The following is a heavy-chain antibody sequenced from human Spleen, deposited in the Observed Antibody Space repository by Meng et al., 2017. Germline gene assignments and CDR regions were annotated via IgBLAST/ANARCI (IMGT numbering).Heavy chain of an antibody. V-gene: IGHV4-34*01. CDR3: ARGPTTMAHDFDY. D-gene: IGHD4-11*01. Sequence: GQVQQGVAGLLKHSETLSLSCVVSGGSFSDYYWSGIRQPPGKGLEWIGEINHSGSTNYNPSLESRATISVDTSQNNLSLKLSSVTAADSAVYYCARGPTTMAHDFDYWGQGTLVTVSS. CDR2: INHSGST. J-gene: IGHJ4*02. CDR1: GGSFSDYY.